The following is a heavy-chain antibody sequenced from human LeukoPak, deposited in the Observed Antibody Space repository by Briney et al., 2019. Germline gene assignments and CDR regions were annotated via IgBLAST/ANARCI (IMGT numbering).Heavy chain of an antibody. V-gene: IGHV5-51*01. CDR2: IYPDDSDT. D-gene: IGHD6-19*01. CDR3: ARLAVAGTYNAFDI. Sequence: GASLQISCKGSGYTFTSYWIGWVRQMPGKGLEWMGIIYPDDSDTRYSPSFQGQVTISADKSISTAFLQWSSLKASDTAMFYCARLAVAGTYNAFDIWGQGTMVTVSA. CDR1: GYTFTSYW. J-gene: IGHJ3*02.